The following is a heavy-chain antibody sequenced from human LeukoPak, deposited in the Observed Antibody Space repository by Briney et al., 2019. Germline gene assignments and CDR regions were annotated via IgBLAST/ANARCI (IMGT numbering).Heavy chain of an antibody. Sequence: ASVKVSCKASGYTFTGYYMHWVRQAPGQGLEWMGWINPNSGGTNYAQKFQGRVTMTRDTSISTAYMELSRLRSDDTAVYYCARSCSSTSCHDAFDIWGQGTMVTVSS. CDR1: GYTFTGYY. J-gene: IGHJ3*02. D-gene: IGHD2-2*01. V-gene: IGHV1-2*02. CDR3: ARSCSSTSCHDAFDI. CDR2: INPNSGGT.